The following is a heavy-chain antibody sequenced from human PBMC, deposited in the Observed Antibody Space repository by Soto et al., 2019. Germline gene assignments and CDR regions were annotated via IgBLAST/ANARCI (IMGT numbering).Heavy chain of an antibody. Sequence: QLQLQESGPGLVKPSETLSLTCSVSGGSISSSSYFWGWIRQPPGKGLEWIGSIYYSGSTYYNPSLKXRXTXSXXTPKNQFSRKLSSVTAADTAVYYCARHPSAFWFDPWGQGTLVTVSS. D-gene: IGHD6-19*01. CDR3: ARHPSAFWFDP. J-gene: IGHJ5*02. CDR2: IYYSGST. V-gene: IGHV4-39*01. CDR1: GGSISSSSYF.